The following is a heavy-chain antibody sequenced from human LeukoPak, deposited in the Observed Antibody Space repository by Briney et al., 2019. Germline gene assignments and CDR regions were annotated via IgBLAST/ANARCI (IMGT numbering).Heavy chain of an antibody. CDR3: ARGDRYSSSWAYNWFDP. D-gene: IGHD6-13*01. CDR2: ISAYNGNT. Sequence: ASVKVSCKASGYTFTSYDISWVRQAPGQGLEWMGWISAYNGNTNYAQKLQGRVTMTTDTSTGTAYMELRSLRSDDTAVYYCARGDRYSSSWAYNWFDPWGQGTLVTVSS. CDR1: GYTFTSYD. V-gene: IGHV1-18*01. J-gene: IGHJ5*02.